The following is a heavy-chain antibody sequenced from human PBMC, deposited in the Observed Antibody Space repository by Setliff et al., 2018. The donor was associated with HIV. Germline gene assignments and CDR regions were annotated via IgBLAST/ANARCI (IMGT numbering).Heavy chain of an antibody. CDR3: ARQSSGSPEYFQH. J-gene: IGHJ1*01. CDR1: GYSISSGYY. Sequence: SETLSLTCAVSGYSISSGYYWGWIRQPPGKGLEWIGHIYTSGSTNYNPSLKSRVTISVDTSKNQFSLKVSSVTAADTAVYYCARQSSGSPEYFQHWGQGTLVTVSS. V-gene: IGHV4-38-2*01. D-gene: IGHD1-26*01. CDR2: IYTSGST.